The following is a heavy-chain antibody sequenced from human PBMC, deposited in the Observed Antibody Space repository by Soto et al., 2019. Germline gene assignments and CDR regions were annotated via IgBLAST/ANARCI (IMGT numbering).Heavy chain of an antibody. J-gene: IGHJ5*02. Sequence: GGSLRLSCAASGFTFSSYSMNWVRQAPGKGLEWVSSISSSSSYIYYADSVEGRFTISRDNAKNSLYPQMNSLRAEDTAVYYCATQNWFDPWGQGTLVTVSS. V-gene: IGHV3-21*01. CDR2: ISSSSSYI. CDR1: GFTFSSYS. CDR3: ATQNWFDP.